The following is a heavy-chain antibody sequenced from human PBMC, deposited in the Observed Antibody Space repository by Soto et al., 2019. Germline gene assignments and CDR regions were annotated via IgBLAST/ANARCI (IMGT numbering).Heavy chain of an antibody. D-gene: IGHD6-13*01. V-gene: IGHV1-69*02. Sequence: QVQLVQSGAEVKKPGSSVKVSCKASGGTFSSYTISWVRQAPGQGLEWMGRIIPILGIANYAQKFQGRVTITADKSTGTAYMELSSLRSEDTAVYYCARMQLSGRFDPWGQGTLVTVSS. CDR3: ARMQLSGRFDP. CDR2: IIPILGIA. J-gene: IGHJ5*02. CDR1: GGTFSSYT.